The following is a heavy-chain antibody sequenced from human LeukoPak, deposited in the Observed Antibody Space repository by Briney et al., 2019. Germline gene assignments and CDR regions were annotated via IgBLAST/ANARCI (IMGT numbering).Heavy chain of an antibody. D-gene: IGHD1-7*01. V-gene: IGHV4-4*02. J-gene: IGHJ4*02. CDR1: GGSISSSNW. CDR2: IYHSGST. CDR3: ARQVTGTTRRFDY. Sequence: PSETLSLTCAVSGGSISSSNWWSWVRQPPGKGLEWIGEIYHSGSTNYNPSLKSRVTISVDTSKNQFSLKLSSVTAADTAVYYCARQVTGTTRRFDYWGQGTLVTVSS.